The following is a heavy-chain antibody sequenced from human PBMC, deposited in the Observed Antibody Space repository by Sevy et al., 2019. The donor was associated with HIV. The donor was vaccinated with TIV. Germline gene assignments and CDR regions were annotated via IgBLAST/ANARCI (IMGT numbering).Heavy chain of an antibody. J-gene: IGHJ4*02. CDR2: LYHSGST. V-gene: IGHV4-30-2*01. CDR1: GGSLSSGAYS. Sequence: SETLSLTCAVSGGSLSSGAYSWSWIRQPPGKGLEWIGCLYHSGSTYYNPSLKSRVTISVDRSKNQLSLKLSSVTAADTAVYYCARVSGNSEWGYYFDSWGQGTLVTVSS. CDR3: ARVSGNSEWGYYFDS. D-gene: IGHD2-15*01.